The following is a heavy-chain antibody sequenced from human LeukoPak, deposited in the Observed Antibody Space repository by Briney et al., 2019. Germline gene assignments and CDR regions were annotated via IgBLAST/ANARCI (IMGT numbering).Heavy chain of an antibody. CDR3: ATASGIAVAGTGPIFDY. Sequence: ASVKVSCKASGYTFTSYGISWVRQAPGQGLEWMGWISAYNGNTNYAQKLQGRVTMTRDTSTSTVYMELSSLRSEDTAVYYCATASGIAVAGTGPIFDYWGQGTLVTVSS. J-gene: IGHJ4*02. D-gene: IGHD6-19*01. CDR2: ISAYNGNT. V-gene: IGHV1-18*01. CDR1: GYTFTSYG.